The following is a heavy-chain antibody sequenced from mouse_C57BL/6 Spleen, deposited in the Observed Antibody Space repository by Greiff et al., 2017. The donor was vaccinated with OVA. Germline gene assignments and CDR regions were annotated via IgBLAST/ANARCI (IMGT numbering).Heavy chain of an antibody. V-gene: IGHV1-63*01. CDR2: IYPGGGYT. D-gene: IGHD3-2*02. J-gene: IGHJ4*01. CDR1: GYTFTNYW. CDR3: ATTAQATFYAMDY. Sequence: QVQLQQSGAELVRPGTSVKMSCKASGYTFTNYWIGWAKQRPGHGLEWIGDIYPGGGYTNYNEKFKGKATLTADKSSSTAHMQFSSLTSEDSAIYYCATTAQATFYAMDYWGQGTSVTVSS.